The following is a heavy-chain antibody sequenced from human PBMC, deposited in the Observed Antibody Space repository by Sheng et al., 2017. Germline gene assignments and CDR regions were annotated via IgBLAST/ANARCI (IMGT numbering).Heavy chain of an antibody. CDR1: GGTFSSYA. J-gene: IGHJ6*03. V-gene: IGHV1-69*13. CDR3: AKRDSTSSSGDGFFYYYMDV. Sequence: QVQLVQSGAEVKKPGSSVKVSCKASGGTFSSYAISWVRQAPGQGLEWMGGIIPIFGTANYAQKFQGRVTITADKSTTTAYMELSSLTSEDTAVYFCAKRDSTSSSGDGFFYYYMDVWGQGTTVTVSS. D-gene: IGHD2-2*01. CDR2: IIPIFGTA.